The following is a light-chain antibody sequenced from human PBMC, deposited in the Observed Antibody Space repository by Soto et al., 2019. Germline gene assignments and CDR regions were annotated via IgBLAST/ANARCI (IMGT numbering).Light chain of an antibody. CDR1: QGISSW. Sequence: DIQMTQSPSSLSASVGDRVTITCRASQGISSWLAWYQQKPGKAPKLLIYSASNLQSGVPSRFSGSGSGTDFTLTITSLQPEDFATYYCQQTYNTPRTFGQGTKVDI. CDR3: QQTYNTPRT. J-gene: IGKJ1*01. V-gene: IGKV1-12*01. CDR2: SAS.